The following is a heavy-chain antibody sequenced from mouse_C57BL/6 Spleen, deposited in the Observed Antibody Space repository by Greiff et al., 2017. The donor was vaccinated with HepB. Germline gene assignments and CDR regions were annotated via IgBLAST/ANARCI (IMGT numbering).Heavy chain of an antibody. CDR2: ISSGSSTI. D-gene: IGHD2-4*01. CDR3: AREYDYDGYYFDY. CDR1: GFTFSDYG. J-gene: IGHJ2*01. V-gene: IGHV5-17*01. Sequence: EVQLVESGGGLVKPGGSLKLSCAASGFTFSDYGMHWVRQAPEKGLEWVAYISSGSSTIDYADTVKGRFTISRDNAKNTLFLQMTSLRSEDTAMYYCAREYDYDGYYFDYWGQGTTLTVSS.